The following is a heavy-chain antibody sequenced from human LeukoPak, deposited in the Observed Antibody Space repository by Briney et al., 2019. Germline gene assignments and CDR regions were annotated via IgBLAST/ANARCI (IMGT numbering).Heavy chain of an antibody. D-gene: IGHD2-21*02. Sequence: PGGSLRLSCTASGFTFSDYAMSWVRQAPGKGLEWVCFIRSEAYGGTTEYAASVKGRFTISRDDSKSIAYLQMNSLKTEDTAVYYCTRDQYCGGDCYAFDYWGQGTLVTVSS. CDR2: IRSEAYGGTT. J-gene: IGHJ4*02. CDR1: GFTFSDYA. CDR3: TRDQYCGGDCYAFDY. V-gene: IGHV3-49*04.